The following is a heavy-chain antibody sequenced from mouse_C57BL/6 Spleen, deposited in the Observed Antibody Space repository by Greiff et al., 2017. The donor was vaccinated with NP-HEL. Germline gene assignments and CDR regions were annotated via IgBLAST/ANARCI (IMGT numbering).Heavy chain of an antibody. J-gene: IGHJ3*01. CDR3: TSNWAFAY. CDR2: IDPETGGT. Sequence: LVRPGASVTLSCKASGYTFTDYEMHWVKQTPVHGLEWIGAIDPETGGTAYNQKFKGKAILTADKSSSTAYMELRSLTSEDSAVYYCTSNWAFAYWGQGTLVTVSA. D-gene: IGHD4-1*01. CDR1: GYTFTDYE. V-gene: IGHV1-15*01.